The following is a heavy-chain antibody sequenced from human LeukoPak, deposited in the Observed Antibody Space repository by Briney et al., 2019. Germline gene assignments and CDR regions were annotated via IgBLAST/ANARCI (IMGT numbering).Heavy chain of an antibody. J-gene: IGHJ6*03. CDR1: GYTFTGYY. CDR3: ASNGLATYYYYYMDV. D-gene: IGHD2-8*01. Sequence: ASVKVSCKASGYTFTGYYMHWVRQAPGQGLEWMGWINPNSGGTSYAQKFQGRVTMTRDTSISTAYMELSRLRSDDTAVYYCASNGLATYYYYYMDVWGKGTTVTVSS. V-gene: IGHV1-2*02. CDR2: INPNSGGT.